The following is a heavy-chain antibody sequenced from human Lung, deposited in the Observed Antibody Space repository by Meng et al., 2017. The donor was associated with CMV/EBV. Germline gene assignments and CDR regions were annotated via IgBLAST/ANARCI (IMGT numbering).Heavy chain of an antibody. Sequence: SCVVSGFTFNDYAMHWVRQTPGKGLEWVAFTSWYGDTKFYADSVRGRFTISRDNNKNSLYLQMNSLRPEDTAFYYCAKDIGSSSGRDLENWGQGTXVNGAS. J-gene: IGHJ4*02. D-gene: IGHD6-6*01. CDR2: TSWYGDTK. V-gene: IGHV3-43D*03. CDR1: GFTFNDYA. CDR3: AKDIGSSSGRDLEN.